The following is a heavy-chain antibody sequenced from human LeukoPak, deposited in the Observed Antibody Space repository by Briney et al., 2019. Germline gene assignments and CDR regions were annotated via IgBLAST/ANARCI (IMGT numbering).Heavy chain of an antibody. J-gene: IGHJ3*02. D-gene: IGHD3-22*01. CDR2: ISGSDGST. V-gene: IGHV3-23*01. CDR1: GFTFTSYA. Sequence: GGSLRLSCAASGFTFTSYAMSWVRQAPGKGLEWVSGISGSDGSTYYADSVKGRFSISRDNSKKTLFLQMNSLRVEDTAVYYCAKGYSSASSLQLVFDIWGQGTVVTVSS. CDR3: AKGYSSASSLQLVFDI.